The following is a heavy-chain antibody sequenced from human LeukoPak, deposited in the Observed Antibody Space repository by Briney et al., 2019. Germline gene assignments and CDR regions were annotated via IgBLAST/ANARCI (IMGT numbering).Heavy chain of an antibody. CDR2: ISGSGGST. V-gene: IGHV3-23*01. D-gene: IGHD3-22*01. J-gene: IGHJ4*02. CDR3: AKGPEDSSGYYYALGY. CDR1: GFTFSSYA. Sequence: GGSLRLSCAASGFTFSSYAMSWVRQAPGKGLEWVSAISGSGGSTYYADSVKGRFTISRDNSKNTLYLQMNSLRAEDTAVYYCAKGPEDSSGYYYALGYWGQGTLVTVSS.